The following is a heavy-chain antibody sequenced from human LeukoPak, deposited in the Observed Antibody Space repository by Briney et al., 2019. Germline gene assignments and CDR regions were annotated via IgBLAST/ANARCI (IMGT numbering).Heavy chain of an antibody. D-gene: IGHD2-2*02. CDR2: IYPGDSDT. V-gene: IGHV5-51*01. CDR1: GYSFTSYW. Sequence: GESLKISCKGSGYSFTSYWIGWVRQMPGKGLEWMGIIYPGDSDTRYSPSFQGQVTISADKSISTAYLQWSSLKASDTAMYYCARSPKGVPAAIRGYYYYYYYMDVWGKGTTVTVSS. J-gene: IGHJ6*03. CDR3: ARSPKGVPAAIRGYYYYYYYMDV.